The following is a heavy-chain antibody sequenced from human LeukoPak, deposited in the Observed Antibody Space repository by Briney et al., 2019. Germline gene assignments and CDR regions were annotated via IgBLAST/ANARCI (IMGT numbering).Heavy chain of an antibody. J-gene: IGHJ4*02. D-gene: IGHD6-19*01. CDR2: INHRGGT. CDR1: GGSFSGYF. V-gene: IGHV4-34*01. CDR3: ARSSYDY. Sequence: SETLSLTCAVYGGSFSGYFWNWIRQPPGKGLEWIGEINHRGGTNYNPSLKSRVTISVDTSKNQFSLKLSSVTAADTAVYYCARSSYDYWGQGALVTVSS.